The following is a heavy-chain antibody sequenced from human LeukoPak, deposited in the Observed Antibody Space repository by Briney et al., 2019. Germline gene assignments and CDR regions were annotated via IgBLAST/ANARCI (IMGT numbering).Heavy chain of an antibody. Sequence: SETLSLTCTVSGGSISTHYWSWIRQPAGKGLEWIGRIYTSGSTNYNPSLKSRVTMSVDTSKNQFSLKLSSVTAADTAVYYCARGDVGATDFDYWGQGTLVTVSS. CDR2: IYTSGST. J-gene: IGHJ4*02. D-gene: IGHD1-26*01. CDR1: GGSISTHY. CDR3: ARGDVGATDFDY. V-gene: IGHV4-4*07.